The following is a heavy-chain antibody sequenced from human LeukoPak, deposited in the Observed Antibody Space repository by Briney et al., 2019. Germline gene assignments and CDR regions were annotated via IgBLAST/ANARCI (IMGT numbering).Heavy chain of an antibody. CDR3: ARLVGASWFDS. V-gene: IGHV6-1*01. CDR2: TYYRSKWYN. Sequence: SQTLSLTCAISGDTVSTNSATWTWLRQSPSRGLEWLGRTYYRSKWYNDYAVSMKSRITINPDTSKDQFSLQLNSVTPEDTAVYYCARLVGASWFDSWGQGTLVTVSS. J-gene: IGHJ5*01. CDR1: GDTVSTNSAT. D-gene: IGHD1-26*01.